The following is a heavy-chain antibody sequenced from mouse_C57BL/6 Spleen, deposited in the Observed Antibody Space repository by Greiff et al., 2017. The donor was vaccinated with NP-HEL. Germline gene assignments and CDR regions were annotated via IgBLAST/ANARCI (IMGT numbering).Heavy chain of an antibody. V-gene: IGHV3-1*01. CDR1: GYSITSGYD. Sequence: EVKLVESGPGMVKPSQSLSLTCTVTGYSITSGYDWHWIRHFPGNKLEWMGYISYSGSTNYNPSLKSRISITHDTSKNHFFLKLNSVTTEDTATYYCARALDGDYAMDYWGQGTSVTVSS. CDR2: ISYSGST. D-gene: IGHD3-1*01. J-gene: IGHJ4*01. CDR3: ARALDGDYAMDY.